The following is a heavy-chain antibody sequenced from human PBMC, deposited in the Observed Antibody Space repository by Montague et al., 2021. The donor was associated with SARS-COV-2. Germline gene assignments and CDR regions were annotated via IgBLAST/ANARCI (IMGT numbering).Heavy chain of an antibody. CDR3: VLYSGWFYFDF. D-gene: IGHD6-19*01. CDR2: YYRSEKYN. J-gene: IGHJ4*02. Sequence: YYRSEKYNDYAPSVRGRLTVNPDASKNEFSLELNYVTPEDTAVYYCVLYSGWFYFDFWGQGTLVTVSS. V-gene: IGHV6-1*01.